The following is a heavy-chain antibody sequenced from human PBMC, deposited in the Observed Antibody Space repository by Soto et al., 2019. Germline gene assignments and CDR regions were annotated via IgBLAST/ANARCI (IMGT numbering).Heavy chain of an antibody. J-gene: IGHJ6*03. CDR3: ARDYTNYDFWSGYYSHYYYYMDV. V-gene: IGHV1-18*01. Sequence: QVQLVQSGAEVKKPGASVKVSCKASGYTFTSYGISWVRQAPGQGLEWMGWISAYNGNTNYAQKLQGRVIMTTDTSTSTAYMELRSLRSDDTAVYYCARDYTNYDFWSGYYSHYYYYMDVWGKGTTVTVSS. CDR1: GYTFTSYG. CDR2: ISAYNGNT. D-gene: IGHD3-3*01.